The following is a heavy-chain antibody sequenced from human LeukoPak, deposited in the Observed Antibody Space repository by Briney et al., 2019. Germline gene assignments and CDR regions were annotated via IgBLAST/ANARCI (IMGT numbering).Heavy chain of an antibody. CDR2: IIPIFGTA. Sequence: AASVTVSCTASGGTFSSYAISWVRQAPGQGLGWMGGIIPIFGTANYAQKFQGRVTITADESTSTAYMELSSLRSEDPAVSYCARRVPASTIRYCGGDCYYFDYWGQGTLVTVSS. J-gene: IGHJ4*02. V-gene: IGHV1-69*13. CDR3: ARRVPASTIRYCGGDCYYFDY. CDR1: GGTFSSYA. D-gene: IGHD2-21*02.